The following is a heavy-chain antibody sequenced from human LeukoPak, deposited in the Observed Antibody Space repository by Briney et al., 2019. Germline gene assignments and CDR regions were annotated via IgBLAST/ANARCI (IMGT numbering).Heavy chain of an antibody. CDR3: AREAVYYGSGSPFDY. J-gene: IGHJ4*02. V-gene: IGHV3-23*01. CDR2: ISGSGVNT. D-gene: IGHD3-10*01. Sequence: PPGGTLRLSCAASGFTLRNYGMSWVRQAPGKGLEWVSSISGSGVNTDYADSVKGRFTISSDNSKNTLYLQMNSLRSDDTAVYYCAREAVYYGSGSPFDYWGQGTLVTVSS. CDR1: GFTLRNYG.